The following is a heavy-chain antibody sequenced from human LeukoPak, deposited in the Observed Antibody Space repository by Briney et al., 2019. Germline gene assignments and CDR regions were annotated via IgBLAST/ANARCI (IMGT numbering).Heavy chain of an antibody. J-gene: IGHJ4*02. V-gene: IGHV4-38-2*01. CDR3: ARGGPTVTSLDY. Sequence: SETLSLTCAVSGCSISSGYYWGWIRQPPGKGLEWIGSIYHSGSTYYNPSLKSRVTMSVDTSKNQFSLKLSSVTAADTAVYYCARGGPTVTSLDYWGQGTLVTVSS. D-gene: IGHD4-11*01. CDR2: IYHSGST. CDR1: GCSISSGYY.